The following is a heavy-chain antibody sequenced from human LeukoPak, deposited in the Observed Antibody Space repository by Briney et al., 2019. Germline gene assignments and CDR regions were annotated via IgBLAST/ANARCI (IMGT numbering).Heavy chain of an antibody. CDR1: GGSFSGYY. J-gene: IGHJ4*02. V-gene: IGHV4-34*01. D-gene: IGHD5-18*01. Sequence: SETLSLTCAVYGGSFSGYYWSWIRQPPGKGLEWIGSLYYSGSTYYNPSLKSRVTISVDTSKNQLSLKLSSVTAADTAVYYCARHGERGYSYGHDYWGQGTLVTVSS. CDR3: ARHGERGYSYGHDY. CDR2: LYYSGST.